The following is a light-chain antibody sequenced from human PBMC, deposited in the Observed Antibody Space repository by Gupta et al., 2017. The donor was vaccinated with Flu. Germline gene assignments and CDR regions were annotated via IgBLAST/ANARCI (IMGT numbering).Light chain of an antibody. V-gene: IGKV1-5*03. CDR3: QQYDEYRIR. CDR2: KAS. Sequence: DIEMTQSPPTLSAAVGDRVAITCRASQNIKNWLAWYHQKPGKAPSLLVYKASHLEAGVPSRFNGGGSGTEFVLSITELQPQDIGTYYCQQYDEYRIRFGGGTTLEIK. J-gene: IGKJ4*01. CDR1: QNIKNW.